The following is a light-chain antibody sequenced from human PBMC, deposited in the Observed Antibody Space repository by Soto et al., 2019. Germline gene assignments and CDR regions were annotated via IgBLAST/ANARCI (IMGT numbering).Light chain of an antibody. Sequence: QSALTQPASVSGSPGQSITISCSGAISDVGGFNYVSWYQHHPGKAPKLMIYEVSNRPSGVSDRFSGSKSGNTASLTISGLQADDEADYYCSSYTSSSTHVFGTGTKLTVL. CDR3: SSYTSSSTHV. CDR2: EVS. J-gene: IGLJ1*01. CDR1: ISDVGGFNY. V-gene: IGLV2-14*01.